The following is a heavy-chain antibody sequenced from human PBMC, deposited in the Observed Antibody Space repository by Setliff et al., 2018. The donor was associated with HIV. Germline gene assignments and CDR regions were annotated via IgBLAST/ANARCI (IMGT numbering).Heavy chain of an antibody. V-gene: IGHV4-34*01. CDR2: VNHSGTT. CDR1: GTSFSDYY. J-gene: IGHJ6*03. Sequence: SETLSLTCAVYGTSFSDYYWTWIRQPPGKGLEWIGEVNHSGTTNYNTSLKSRVTISGDTSKKQFSLKLSSVTAADTAVYYCVRTYNDLENYYHHYYYMDVWGKGTTVTVSS. D-gene: IGHD1-1*01. CDR3: VRTYNDLENYYHHYYYMDV.